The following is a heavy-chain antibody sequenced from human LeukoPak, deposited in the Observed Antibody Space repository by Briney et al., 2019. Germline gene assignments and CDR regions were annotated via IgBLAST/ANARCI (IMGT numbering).Heavy chain of an antibody. D-gene: IGHD3-22*01. J-gene: IGHJ4*02. CDR3: ARGFTMKVVPAFDY. CDR2: INHSGST. Sequence: SETLSLTCAVYGGSSSGYYWSWIRQPPGKGLEWIGEINHSGSTNYNPSPKSRVTISVDTSKNQFSLKLSSVTAADTAVYYCARGFTMKVVPAFDYWGQGTLVTVSS. CDR1: GGSSSGYY. V-gene: IGHV4-34*01.